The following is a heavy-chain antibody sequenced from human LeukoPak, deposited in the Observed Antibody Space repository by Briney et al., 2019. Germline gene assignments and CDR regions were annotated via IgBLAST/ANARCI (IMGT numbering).Heavy chain of an antibody. D-gene: IGHD6-13*01. CDR3: ASSAGSFFPFVY. Sequence: SETLSLTCTVSGGSISSSSYYWGWIRQPAGKGLEWIGRIYPSGSTNYNPSLKSRVSILVDRSKRQFSLKLSSVTAADTAMYYCASSAGSFFPFVYWGQGTLVTVSS. J-gene: IGHJ4*02. V-gene: IGHV4-61*02. CDR2: IYPSGST. CDR1: GGSISSSSYY.